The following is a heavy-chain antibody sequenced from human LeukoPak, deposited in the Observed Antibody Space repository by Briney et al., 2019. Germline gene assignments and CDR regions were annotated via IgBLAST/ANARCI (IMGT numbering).Heavy chain of an antibody. CDR3: AKDPAEYSSTLGWFDP. J-gene: IGHJ5*02. V-gene: IGHV3-23*01. CDR2: ISGSGGST. D-gene: IGHD6-13*01. Sequence: GGSLRLSCAASGFTFSSYAMSWVRQAPGKGLEWVSAISGSGGSTYYADSVKGRFTISRDNSKNTLYLQMNSVRAEDTAVYYCAKDPAEYSSTLGWFDPWGQGTLVTVSS. CDR1: GFTFSSYA.